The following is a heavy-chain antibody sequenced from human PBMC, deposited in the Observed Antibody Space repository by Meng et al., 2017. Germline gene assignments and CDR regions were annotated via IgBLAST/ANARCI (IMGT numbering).Heavy chain of an antibody. D-gene: IGHD4-17*01. J-gene: IGHJ3*02. CDR3: ARGARTVTKSKDDAFDI. CDR1: GGTFSSYA. V-gene: IGHV1-69*01. CDR2: IIPIFGTA. Sequence: QVQLGRAGAEVHKPGSSVKVSCKAPGGTFSSYAISWVRQAPGQGLEWMGGIIPIFGTANYAQKFQGRVTITADESTSTAYMELSSLRSEDTAVYYCARGARTVTKSKDDAFDIWGQGTMVTVSS.